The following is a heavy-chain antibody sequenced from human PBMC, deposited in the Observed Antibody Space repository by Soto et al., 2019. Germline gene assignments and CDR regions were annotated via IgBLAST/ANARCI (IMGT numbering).Heavy chain of an antibody. D-gene: IGHD4-17*01. CDR2: TYYRSKWYN. CDR1: GDSVSSNSAA. CDR3: ASTPLDYGDYYYYGMDV. J-gene: IGHJ6*02. Sequence: KQSQTLSLTCAISGDSVSSNSAAWNWIRQSPSRGLEWLGRTYYRSKWYNDYAVSVKSRITINPDTSKNQFSLQLNSVTPEDTAVYYCASTPLDYGDYYYYGMDVWGQGTTVTVSS. V-gene: IGHV6-1*01.